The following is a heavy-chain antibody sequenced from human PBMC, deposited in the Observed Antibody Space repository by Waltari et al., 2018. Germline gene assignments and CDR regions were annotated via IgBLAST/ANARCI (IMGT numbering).Heavy chain of an antibody. CDR2: MNPNSGNT. CDR3: ARGLGYSGYGWLGSWFDP. Sequence: QVQLVQSGAEVKKPGASVKVSCKASGYTFTSYDINWVRQAPGQGLEWMGWMNPNSGNTGYAQKFQGRVTMTRNTSISTAYMELSSLRSEDTAVYYCARGLGYSGYGWLGSWFDPWGQGTLVTVSS. D-gene: IGHD5-12*01. J-gene: IGHJ5*02. CDR1: GYTFTSYD. V-gene: IGHV1-8*01.